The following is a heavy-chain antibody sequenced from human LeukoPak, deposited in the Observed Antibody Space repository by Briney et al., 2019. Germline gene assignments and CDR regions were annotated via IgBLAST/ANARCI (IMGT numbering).Heavy chain of an antibody. CDR1: GCSFSRYW. CDR3: ARRTYFDTRHFDY. Sequence: GESLKISCKSSGCSFSRYWIAWVRQMPGKGPEWMGIISPGDPEIRYSPSFQGQVTISADKSISTAFLQWSNLKASDSAVYFCARRTYFDTRHFDYWGRGTLVTVSS. V-gene: IGHV5-51*01. J-gene: IGHJ4*02. D-gene: IGHD3-22*01. CDR2: ISPGDPEI.